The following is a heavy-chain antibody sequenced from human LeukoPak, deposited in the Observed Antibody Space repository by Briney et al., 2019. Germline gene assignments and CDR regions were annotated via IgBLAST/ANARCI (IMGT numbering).Heavy chain of an antibody. V-gene: IGHV3-21*01. CDR3: ARGKTSQNIVTRKTYNWFDP. CDR1: GFTFSSYN. D-gene: IGHD2/OR15-2a*01. J-gene: IGHJ5*02. Sequence: GGSLRLSCAASGFTFSSYNMNWVRQAPGKGLEWVSSISSTSNYIYYADSVKGRFTISRDNAKNSLYLQMKSLRAEDTAVYYCARGKTSQNIVTRKTYNWFDPWGQGTLVAVSS. CDR2: ISSTSNYI.